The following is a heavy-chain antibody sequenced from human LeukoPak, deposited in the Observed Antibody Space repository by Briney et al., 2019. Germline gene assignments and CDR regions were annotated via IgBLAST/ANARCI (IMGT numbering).Heavy chain of an antibody. J-gene: IGHJ4*02. CDR3: TKGATLVPQGDFEY. CDR1: GFSFSSYA. D-gene: IGHD2-8*02. V-gene: IGHV3-23*01. CDR2: ISGSGDVT. Sequence: GGSVRLSCAASGFSFSSYALNWARQAPGKGLEWVLGISGSGDVTYYADSVGGRLTISRDNAKNTLYLQMNSLIVEDTAIYYCTKGATLVPQGDFEYWGQGTLVTVSS.